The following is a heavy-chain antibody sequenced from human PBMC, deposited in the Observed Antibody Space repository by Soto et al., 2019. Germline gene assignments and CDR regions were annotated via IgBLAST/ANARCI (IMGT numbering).Heavy chain of an antibody. CDR3: VPVDGVVGIWFDP. J-gene: IGHJ5*02. CDR1: GNSFNGHY. V-gene: IGHV1-2*02. D-gene: IGHD3-3*01. CDR2: INPNSGST. Sequence: ASVKVSCKASGNSFNGHYIHWVRQAPGQGLEWMGWINPNSGSTTYAPKFQGRVSMTRDTSISTAYMDLSSLTSDDTAVFYCVPVDGVVGIWFDPWGQGTLVTVSS.